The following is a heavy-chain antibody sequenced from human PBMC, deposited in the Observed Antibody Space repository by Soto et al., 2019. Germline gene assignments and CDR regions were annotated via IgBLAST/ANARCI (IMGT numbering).Heavy chain of an antibody. CDR1: GFTFSSYW. D-gene: IGHD6-13*01. V-gene: IGHV3-74*01. CDR2: INSDGSST. Sequence: GGSLRLSCAASGFTFSSYWMRWVRQAPGKGLVWVSRINSDGSSTSYADSVKGRFTISRDNAKNTLYLQMNSLRAEDTAVYYCARVIPGIAAAGNDYWGQGTLVTVSS. J-gene: IGHJ4*02. CDR3: ARVIPGIAAAGNDY.